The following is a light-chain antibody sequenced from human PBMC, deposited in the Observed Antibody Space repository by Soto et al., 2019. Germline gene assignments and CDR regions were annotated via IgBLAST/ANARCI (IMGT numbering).Light chain of an antibody. V-gene: IGKV3-20*01. J-gene: IGKJ2*01. CDR3: QQQGT. CDR1: RSLSSSY. Sequence: EIVLTQSPGTLSLSPGERATLSCRASRSLSSSYVVWYQQKPGQATRLLIYAASRRATGIPDRLSGSGSATEYTRTISRLVPEDFAVYYCQQQGTFGQGTKLEIK. CDR2: AAS.